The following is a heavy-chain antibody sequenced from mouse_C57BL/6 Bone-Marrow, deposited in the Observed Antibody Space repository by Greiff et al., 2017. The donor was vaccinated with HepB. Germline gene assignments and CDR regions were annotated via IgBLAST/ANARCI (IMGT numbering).Heavy chain of an antibody. CDR1: GYAFSSSW. CDR2: IYPGDGDT. J-gene: IGHJ4*01. Sequence: VKLQQSGPELVKPGASVKISCKASGYAFSSSWMNWVKQRPGKGLEWIGRIYPGDGDTKYNGKFKGKATLTADKSSSTAYMQLSSLTSEDSAVYFCARWRHYGSSYAYAMDYWGQGTSVTVSS. CDR3: ARWRHYGSSYAYAMDY. D-gene: IGHD1-1*01. V-gene: IGHV1-82*01.